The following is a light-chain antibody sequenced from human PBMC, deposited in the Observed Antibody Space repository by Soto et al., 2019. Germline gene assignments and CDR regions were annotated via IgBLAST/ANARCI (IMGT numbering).Light chain of an antibody. CDR2: DAS. V-gene: IGKV3-11*01. CDR3: QQRSNWPLT. CDR1: QSVSIY. J-gene: IGKJ5*01. Sequence: EIVLTHSPATLSLAPGERATLSCMASQSVSIYLAWYQQKPGQAPRLLIYDASNRATGIPARFSGSASGTDFTLTISSLEPEDFAVYYCQQRSNWPLTFGQGTRLEIK.